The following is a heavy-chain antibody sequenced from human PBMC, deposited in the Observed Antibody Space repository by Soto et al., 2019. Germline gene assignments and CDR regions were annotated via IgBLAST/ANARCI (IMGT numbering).Heavy chain of an antibody. V-gene: IGHV4-39*01. D-gene: IGHD2-8*02. Sequence: SDTLSLTCTVSGVFVRSSGNYWVLIRQPPGKGLEWIGSIYYSGSTYYNPSLKSRVTTSVDTSKNQFSLKLSSVTAADTAVYYCARQYAEVLYHYDYSGLGTLVTVSS. CDR2: IYYSGST. J-gene: IGHJ4*02. CDR3: ARQYAEVLYHYDY. CDR1: GVFVRSSGNY.